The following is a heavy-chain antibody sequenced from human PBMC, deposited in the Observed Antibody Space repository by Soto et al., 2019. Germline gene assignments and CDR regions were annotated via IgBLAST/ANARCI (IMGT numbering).Heavy chain of an antibody. CDR2: ISSSGSTI. D-gene: IGHD2-2*01. CDR1: GFTFSDYY. Sequence: GGSLRLSCAASGFTFSDYYMSWIRQAPGKGLEWVSYISSSGSTIYYADSVKGRFTISRDNAKNSLYLQMNSLRAEDTAVYYCARDSSIGYCSSTSCSWFDPWGQGTLVTVSS. CDR3: ARDSSIGYCSSTSCSWFDP. J-gene: IGHJ5*02. V-gene: IGHV3-11*01.